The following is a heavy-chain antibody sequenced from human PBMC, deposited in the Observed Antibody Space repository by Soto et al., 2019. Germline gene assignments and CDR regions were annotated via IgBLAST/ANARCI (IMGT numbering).Heavy chain of an antibody. J-gene: IGHJ5*02. V-gene: IGHV3-11*06. CDR3: ARERAVAGTGWFDP. D-gene: IGHD6-19*01. CDR2: ISSSSSYT. Sequence: QVQLVESGGGLVKPGGSLRLSCAASGFTFSDYYMSWIRQAPGKGLEWVSYISSSSSYTNYADSVKGRFTISSDNAKNSLYLQMNSLRAEDTAVYYCARERAVAGTGWFDPWGQGTLVTVSS. CDR1: GFTFSDYY.